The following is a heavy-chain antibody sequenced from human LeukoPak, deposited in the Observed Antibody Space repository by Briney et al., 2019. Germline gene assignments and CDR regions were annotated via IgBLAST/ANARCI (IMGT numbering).Heavy chain of an antibody. CDR1: GYTFTNYD. D-gene: IGHD1-20*01. CDR2: MSPNSGNT. CDR3: ARVVSGTYNWFDP. J-gene: IGHJ5*02. V-gene: IGHV1-8*01. Sequence: ASVKVSCKASGYTFTNYDIHWVRQATGQGLEWMGWMSPNSGNTGYVQKFQGRVTMTRNTSISTAYMELSSLRSEDTAVYYCARVVSGTYNWFDPWGQGTLVTVSS.